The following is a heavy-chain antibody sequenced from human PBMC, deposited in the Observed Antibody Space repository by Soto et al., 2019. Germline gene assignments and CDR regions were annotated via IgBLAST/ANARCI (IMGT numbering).Heavy chain of an antibody. V-gene: IGHV3-30*18. CDR3: AKIFGDV. CDR2: ISYDGSNK. D-gene: IGHD2-15*01. Sequence: QVQLVESGGGVVQPGRSLRLSCAASGFTFSSYGMQWVRQAPGKGLEGVAVISYDGSNKYYADSVKGRFTISRDNSKNTLYMQMNSLRAEDTAVYYCAKIFGDVWGKGTTVTVSS. CDR1: GFTFSSYG. J-gene: IGHJ6*04.